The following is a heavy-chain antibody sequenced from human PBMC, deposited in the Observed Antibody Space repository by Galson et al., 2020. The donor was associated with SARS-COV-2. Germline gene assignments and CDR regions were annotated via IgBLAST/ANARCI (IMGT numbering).Heavy chain of an antibody. J-gene: IGHJ4*02. CDR3: AGHWNYYDF. D-gene: IGHD3-3*01. Sequence: SETLSLTCNVSGGSISGFYWTWIRQPPGKGLEWIGNIHYTESANYNPSLRGRVTMSLDTSKNQFSLELNSVTAADTAVYFCAGHWNYYDFWGQGTLVTVSS. V-gene: IGHV4-59*08. CDR2: IHYTESA. CDR1: GGSISGFY.